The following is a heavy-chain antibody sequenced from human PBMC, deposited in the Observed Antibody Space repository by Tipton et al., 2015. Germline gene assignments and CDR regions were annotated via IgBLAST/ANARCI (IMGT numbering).Heavy chain of an antibody. CDR2: INYSATT. V-gene: IGHV4-34*01. CDR1: Y. Sequence: YWTWVRQSPGKGLEWIGEINYSATTHYNPSLKSRVTMSRDTSKNQFSLKLTSVTAADTAVYYCARDLEHGMDVWGQGTTVTVSS. CDR3: ARDLEHGMDV. J-gene: IGHJ6*02. D-gene: IGHD3-3*01.